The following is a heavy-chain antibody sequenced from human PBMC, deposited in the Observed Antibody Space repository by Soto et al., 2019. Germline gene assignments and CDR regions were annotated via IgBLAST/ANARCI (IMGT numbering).Heavy chain of an antibody. J-gene: IGHJ4*02. Sequence: PVGTLRLSCAVSGFTFGDSYLSWIRQPPGKGLEWLSYISHGSSSPDYADSVKGRFTISRDNANRSLHLLRIILTAEATAIYYYVRGGGGSLFDSWGQGTMVTVSS. CDR2: ISHGSSSP. CDR1: GFTFGDSY. V-gene: IGHV3-11*06. D-gene: IGHD2-15*01. CDR3: VRGGGGSLFDS.